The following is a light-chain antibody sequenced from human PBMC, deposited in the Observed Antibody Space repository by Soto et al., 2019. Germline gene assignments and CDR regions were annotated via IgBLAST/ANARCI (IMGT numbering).Light chain of an antibody. CDR3: QSYDSRNHVV. J-gene: IGLJ2*01. V-gene: IGLV6-57*01. Sequence: NFMLAQPHSVSESPGKTVTISCTRTSGRIARDSVQWYQQRPGTSPTIVIFEDNQRPSGVPDRFSGSIDSSSKSASLTISGLTTEDEADYYCQSYDSRNHVVFGGGTKLTVL. CDR1: SGRIARDS. CDR2: EDN.